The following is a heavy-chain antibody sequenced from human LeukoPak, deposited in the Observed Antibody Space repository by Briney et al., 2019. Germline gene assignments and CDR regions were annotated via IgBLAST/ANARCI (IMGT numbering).Heavy chain of an antibody. V-gene: IGHV3-30-3*01. CDR2: ISDDGTNK. J-gene: IGHJ4*02. D-gene: IGHD4-23*01. Sequence: GGSLRLSCAVSGFTFSSHAMHWVRQAPGKGLEWVAVISDDGTNKYYADSVKGRFTISRDNSENTLYLQMNSLRAEDTAVYYCVRGNDYGGPHYWGQGTLVTVSS. CDR1: GFTFSSHA. CDR3: VRGNDYGGPHY.